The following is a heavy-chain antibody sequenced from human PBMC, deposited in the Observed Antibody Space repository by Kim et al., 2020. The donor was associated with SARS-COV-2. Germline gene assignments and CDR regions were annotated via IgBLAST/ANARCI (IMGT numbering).Heavy chain of an antibody. V-gene: IGHV3-23*01. CDR1: GFTFSSYA. CDR3: AKSLGERWLQPPTIDY. J-gene: IGHJ4*02. CDR2: ISGSGGSP. Sequence: GGSLRLSCAASGFTFSSYAMSWVRQAPGKGLEWVSTISGSGGSPYYADSVKGRVTFSRDNSKNTLYLQMNSLGAEDTAVYYCAKSLGERWLQPPTIDYWGQGTLVTVSS. D-gene: IGHD3-16*01.